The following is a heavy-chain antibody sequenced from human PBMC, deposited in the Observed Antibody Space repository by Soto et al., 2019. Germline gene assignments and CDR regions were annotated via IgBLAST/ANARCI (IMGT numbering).Heavy chain of an antibody. CDR1: GGTFSSYA. CDR3: ARVGGYCSSTSCYLLDWYFDL. D-gene: IGHD2-2*01. V-gene: IGHV1-69*01. Sequence: QVQLVQSGAEVKKPGSSVKFSCKASGGTFSSYAISWVRQAPGQGLEWMGGIIPIFGTANYAQKFQGRVTITADESTSTAYMELSSLRSEDTAVYYCARVGGYCSSTSCYLLDWYFDLWGRCTLVTVSS. J-gene: IGHJ2*01. CDR2: IIPIFGTA.